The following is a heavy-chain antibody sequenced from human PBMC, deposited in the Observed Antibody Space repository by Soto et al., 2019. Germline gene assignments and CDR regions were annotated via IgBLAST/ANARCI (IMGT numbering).Heavy chain of an antibody. CDR2: FDPEDGET. CDR1: GYTVAELS. Sequence: APLQVSCQVSGYTVAELSMHCVRQAPGKGLEWMGGFDPEDGETIYAQKFQGRVTMTEDTSTDTAYMELSSLRAGDTAVYFCARHRGYYYDSSGYYTTGGMDVWGQGTTVTFSS. V-gene: IGHV1-24*01. J-gene: IGHJ6*02. CDR3: ARHRGYYYDSSGYYTTGGMDV. D-gene: IGHD3-22*01.